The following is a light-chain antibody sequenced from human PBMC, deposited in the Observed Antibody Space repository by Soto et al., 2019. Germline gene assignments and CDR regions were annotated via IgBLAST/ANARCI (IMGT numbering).Light chain of an antibody. V-gene: IGKV3-20*01. J-gene: IGKJ1*01. Sequence: ETVLTQSPGTLSLSPGERATLSCRASQSVSSSYLTWYQQKPGQAPRLLIYGASSRATVIPDRFSGSGSGTDFTLTISRLEPEDFAVYYCQQFGSSPWTFGQGTKVEIK. CDR1: QSVSSSY. CDR2: GAS. CDR3: QQFGSSPWT.